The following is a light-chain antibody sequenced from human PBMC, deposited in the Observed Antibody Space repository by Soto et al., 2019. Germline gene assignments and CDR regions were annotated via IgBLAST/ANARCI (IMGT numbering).Light chain of an antibody. J-gene: IGLJ3*02. Sequence: QSALTQPASVSGSPGQSITIPCTGTSSDIGRYNLVSWYQQHPGKPPKLMIYEATKRPSGVSNRFSGSKSDNTASLTISGLQAEDEADYYCSLYASTNTFMFGGGTKLTVL. CDR1: SSDIGRYNL. CDR3: SLYASTNTFM. CDR2: EAT. V-gene: IGLV2-23*02.